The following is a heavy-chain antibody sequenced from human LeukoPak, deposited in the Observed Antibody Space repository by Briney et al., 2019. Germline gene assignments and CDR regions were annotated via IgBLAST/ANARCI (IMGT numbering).Heavy chain of an antibody. Sequence: SEALSLTCAVYDGSFSGYYWSWIRQPPGKGLEWIGEINHSGSTYYNPSLKSRVTISVDTSKNQFSLKLSSVTAADTAVYYCARDGYSSSWYWFDPWGQGTLVTVSS. V-gene: IGHV4-34*01. D-gene: IGHD6-13*01. CDR1: DGSFSGYY. J-gene: IGHJ5*02. CDR2: INHSGST. CDR3: ARDGYSSSWYWFDP.